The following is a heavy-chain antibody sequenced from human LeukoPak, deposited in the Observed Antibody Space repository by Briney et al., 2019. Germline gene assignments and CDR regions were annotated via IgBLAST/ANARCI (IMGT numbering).Heavy chain of an antibody. CDR2: INPSGGST. CDR3: ARDRGNYYDSSGYGIGY. D-gene: IGHD3-22*01. J-gene: IGHJ4*02. V-gene: IGHV1-46*01. CDR1: GYTFTSYY. Sequence: ASVKVSCKASGYTFTSYYMHWVRQAPGQGLEWMGIINPSGGSTSYAQKFQGRVTITADESTSTAYMELSSLRSEDTAVYYCARDRGNYYDSSGYGIGYWGQGTLVTVSS.